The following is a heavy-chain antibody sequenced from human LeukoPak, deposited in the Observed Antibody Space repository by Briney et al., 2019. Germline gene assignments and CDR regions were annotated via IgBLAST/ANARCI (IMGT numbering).Heavy chain of an antibody. Sequence: KPSETLSLTCTVSGDSISSSDYYWGWIRQPPGKGLGWIGTISYRGSTYYNPSLQSRVTISVDTSKNQFSLKLSSVTAADTAVYYCARGSRRLADFHYWGQGTLVTVSS. CDR1: GDSISSSDYY. CDR2: ISYRGST. V-gene: IGHV4-39*01. J-gene: IGHJ4*02. CDR3: ARGSRRLADFHY. D-gene: IGHD1-26*01.